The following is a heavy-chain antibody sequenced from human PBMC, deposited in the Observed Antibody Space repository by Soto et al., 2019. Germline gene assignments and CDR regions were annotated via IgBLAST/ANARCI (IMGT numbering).Heavy chain of an antibody. CDR2: IYYSGST. CDR3: ARDDSGRPSTY. D-gene: IGHD3-10*01. CDR1: GGSISSGGYY. V-gene: IGHV4-30-4*02. Sequence: PSETLSLTCTVSGGSISSGGYYWAWIRQPPGKGLEWIGYIYYSGSTYYNPSLKSRVTISVDTSNNQFSLKLDSVTAADTAIYYCARDDSGRPSTYWGQGTLVTVSS. J-gene: IGHJ4*02.